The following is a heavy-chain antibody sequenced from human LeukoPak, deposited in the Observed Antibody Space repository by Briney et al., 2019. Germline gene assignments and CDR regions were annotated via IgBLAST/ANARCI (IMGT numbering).Heavy chain of an antibody. J-gene: IGHJ6*03. Sequence: SLKVSCKASGGTSSTYTITWVRQAPGQGLEWMGGIIPIFRTPNYAQKFQGRVTITTDESTSTAYMELSSLKSEDTAIYYCARVDRYYFYLDVWGKGTTVTVSS. CDR1: GGTSSTYT. V-gene: IGHV1-69*05. CDR2: IIPIFRTP. CDR3: ARVDRYYFYLDV.